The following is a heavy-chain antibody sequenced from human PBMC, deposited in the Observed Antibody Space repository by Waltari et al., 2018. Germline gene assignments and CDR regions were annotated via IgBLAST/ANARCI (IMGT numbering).Heavy chain of an antibody. CDR1: GFSFSSYA. J-gene: IGHJ5*02. D-gene: IGHD3-10*01. CDR2: ISGNGDSI. Sequence: EVQLVESGGGLVQPGGCLRLSCTASGFSFSSYAMHWVRQAPGKGREYFSAISGNGDSIYYADSVKGRFTISRDNSKNMLYLQMGSLRAEDMAVYYCARDGRPYGGPNWFDPWGQGTLVTVSS. CDR3: ARDGRPYGGPNWFDP. V-gene: IGHV3-64*07.